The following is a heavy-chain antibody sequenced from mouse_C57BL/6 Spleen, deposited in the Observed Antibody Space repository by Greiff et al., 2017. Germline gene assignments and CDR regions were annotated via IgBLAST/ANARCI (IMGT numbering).Heavy chain of an antibody. J-gene: IGHJ2*01. Sequence: EVQLQQSGAELVKPGASVKLSCTASGFNIKDYYMHWVKQRTEQGLEWIGRIDPEDGETKYAPKFPGKAPITADTSSNTAYLQLSSLTSEDTAVYYCARSWTSYFDYWGQGTTLTVSS. CDR3: ARSWTSYFDY. CDR2: IDPEDGET. V-gene: IGHV14-2*01. CDR1: GFNIKDYY.